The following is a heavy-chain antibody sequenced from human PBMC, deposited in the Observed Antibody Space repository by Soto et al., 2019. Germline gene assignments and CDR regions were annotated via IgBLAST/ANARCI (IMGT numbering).Heavy chain of an antibody. D-gene: IGHD6-13*01. CDR3: ARVTHQVWPAWDSSSWLDY. V-gene: IGHV1-3*01. CDR1: GYTFTSYA. CDR2: INAGNGNT. Sequence: QVQLVQSGAEVKKPGASVKVSCKASGYTFTSYAMHWVRQAPGQRLEWMGWINAGNGNTKYSQKFQGRVTITRDTSASTAYMELSSLRSEDTAVYYCARVTHQVWPAWDSSSWLDYWGQGTLVTVSS. J-gene: IGHJ4*02.